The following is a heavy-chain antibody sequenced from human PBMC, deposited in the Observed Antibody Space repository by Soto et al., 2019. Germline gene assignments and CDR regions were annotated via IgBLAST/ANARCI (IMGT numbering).Heavy chain of an antibody. CDR2: IYYSGST. D-gene: IGHD1-20*01. J-gene: IGHJ6*02. CDR3: ARGDPYNWNHGGMDV. CDR1: GGSVSSGSYY. Sequence: SETLSLTCPVSGGSVSSGSYYWSWIRQPPGKGLEWIGYIYYSGSTNYNPSLKSRVTISVDTSKNQFSLKLSSVTAADTAVYYCARGDPYNWNHGGMDVWGQGTTVTVSS. V-gene: IGHV4-61*01.